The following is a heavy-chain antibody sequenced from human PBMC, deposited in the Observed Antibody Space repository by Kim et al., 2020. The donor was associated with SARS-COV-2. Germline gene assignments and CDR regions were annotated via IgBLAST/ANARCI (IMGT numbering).Heavy chain of an antibody. CDR2: ISYDGSNK. CDR3: ARDGGVPAVHYYYGMDV. V-gene: IGHV3-30*04. J-gene: IGHJ6*02. Sequence: GGSLRLSCAASGFTFSSYAMHWVRQAPGKGLEWVAVISYDGSNKYYADSVKGRFTISRDNSKNTLYLQMNSLRAEDTAVYYCARDGGVPAVHYYYGMDVWGQGTTVTVSS. D-gene: IGHD1-1*01. CDR1: GFTFSSYA.